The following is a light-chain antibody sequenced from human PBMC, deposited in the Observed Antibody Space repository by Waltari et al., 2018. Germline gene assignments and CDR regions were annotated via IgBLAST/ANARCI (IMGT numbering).Light chain of an antibody. CDR1: SSNIGSNT. J-gene: IGLJ3*02. CDR2: YND. V-gene: IGLV1-44*01. CDR3: AAWDDSLNAEV. Sequence: QSVLTQPPSASAAPGPRVTISCSGSSSNIGSNTVNWYQQLPGTAPKLLIYYNDQRPSGVPDRFSGSKSGTSASLAISGLQSEDEADYYCAAWDDSLNAEVFGGGTKLTVL.